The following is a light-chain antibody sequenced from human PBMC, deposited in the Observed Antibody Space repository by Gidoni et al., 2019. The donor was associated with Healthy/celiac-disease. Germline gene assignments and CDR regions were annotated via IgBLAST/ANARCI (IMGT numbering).Light chain of an antibody. Sequence: DIQMTQSPSTLSASVGDRVTITCRASQSISSWLAWYQQKPGKAPKLLIYDASSLESGVPSRFSGSGSGTEFTLTISSLQPDDFATYYCQQYPGTFGQGTKVEIK. CDR3: QQYPGT. V-gene: IGKV1-5*01. CDR2: DAS. J-gene: IGKJ1*01. CDR1: QSISSW.